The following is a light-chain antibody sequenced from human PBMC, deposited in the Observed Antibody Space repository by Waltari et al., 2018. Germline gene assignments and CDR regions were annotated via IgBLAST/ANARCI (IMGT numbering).Light chain of an antibody. Sequence: QSALTQPPSASGSRGQSVTISCTGTSSDVGSYNYVSWYQQHPGKAPKLLIDEVTNRPSGVPARVAGSKSGNTAPRPVSGLQAEDEADYYCSSYAGSNNVIFGGGTRLTVL. CDR3: SSYAGSNNVI. V-gene: IGLV2-8*01. CDR2: EVT. J-gene: IGLJ2*01. CDR1: SSDVGSYNY.